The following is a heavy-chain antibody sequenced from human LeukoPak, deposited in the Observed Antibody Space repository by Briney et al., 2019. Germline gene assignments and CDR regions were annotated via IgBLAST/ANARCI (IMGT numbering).Heavy chain of an antibody. Sequence: GGSLRLSCAASGFTFSSYDMHWVRQATGKGLEWVSAIGTAGDTYYPGSVKGRFTISRENAKNSLYLQMNSLRAGDTAVYYCARGHPYYYDSSGEGAFDIWGQGTMVTVSS. V-gene: IGHV3-13*01. CDR3: ARGHPYYYDSSGEGAFDI. D-gene: IGHD3-22*01. CDR1: GFTFSSYD. CDR2: IGTAGDT. J-gene: IGHJ3*02.